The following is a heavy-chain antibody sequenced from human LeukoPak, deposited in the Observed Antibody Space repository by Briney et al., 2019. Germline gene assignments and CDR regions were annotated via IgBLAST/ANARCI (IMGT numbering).Heavy chain of an antibody. V-gene: IGHV3-30-3*01. CDR2: ISYDGSNK. J-gene: IGHJ4*02. D-gene: IGHD4-11*01. CDR3: ASCVTTVTTSLDY. CDR1: GFTFSSYA. Sequence: PGGSLRLSCAASGFTFSSYAMHWVRQAPGKGLEWVAVISYDGSNKYYADSVEGRFTISRDNSKNTLYLQMNSLRAEDTAVYYCASCVTTVTTSLDYWGQGTLVTVSS.